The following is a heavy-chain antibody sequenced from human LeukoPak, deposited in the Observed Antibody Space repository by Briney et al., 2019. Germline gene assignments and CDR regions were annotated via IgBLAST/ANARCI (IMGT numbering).Heavy chain of an antibody. Sequence: GGSLRLSCAASGFTFSSYWMHWVRQAPGKGLVWVSRIYSDGSSTNYADSVKGRFTISRDNAKNTLYLQMNSLRAEDMAVYYCARGEYCSGGSCYSAAFDIWGQGTMVTVSS. J-gene: IGHJ3*02. V-gene: IGHV3-74*01. CDR2: IYSDGSST. D-gene: IGHD2-15*01. CDR3: ARGEYCSGGSCYSAAFDI. CDR1: GFTFSSYW.